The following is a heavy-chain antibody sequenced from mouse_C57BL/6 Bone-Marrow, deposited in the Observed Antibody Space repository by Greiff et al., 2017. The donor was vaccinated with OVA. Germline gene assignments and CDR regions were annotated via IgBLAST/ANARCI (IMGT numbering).Heavy chain of an antibody. J-gene: IGHJ4*01. CDR1: GFSFTSYG. CDR2: IWRGGST. D-gene: IGHD2-4*01. V-gene: IGHV2-5*01. CDR3: AKWEDYDVYAMDY. Sequence: QVQLQQSGPGLVQPSQSLSITCTVSGFSFTSYGVHWVRQSPGKGLEWLGVIWRGGSTDYNAAFMSRLSITKDNSKSQVFFKMNSLQADDTAIYYCAKWEDYDVYAMDYWGQGTSVTVSS.